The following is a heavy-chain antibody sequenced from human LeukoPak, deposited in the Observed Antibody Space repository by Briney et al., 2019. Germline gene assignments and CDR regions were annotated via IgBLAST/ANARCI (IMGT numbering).Heavy chain of an antibody. D-gene: IGHD4-17*01. Sequence: GGSLRLSCAASGFSFSSYNMNWVRQAPGKGLEWVAAVSYDGNLQHYADAVKGRFTVSRDNSKNTVFLQINSLRTDDSAVYWCVKVYPTVTTSSVLGSWGQGTLVTVSS. J-gene: IGHJ4*02. CDR1: GFSFSSYN. V-gene: IGHV3-30*18. CDR3: VKVYPTVTTSSVLGS. CDR2: VSYDGNLQ.